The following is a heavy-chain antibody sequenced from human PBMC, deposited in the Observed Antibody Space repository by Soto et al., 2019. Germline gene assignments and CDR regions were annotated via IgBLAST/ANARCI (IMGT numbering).Heavy chain of an antibody. CDR3: AKRRGAGGHFDY. V-gene: IGHV3-23*01. CDR1: GFTFSSYA. J-gene: IGHJ4*02. D-gene: IGHD2-15*01. Sequence: GGSLRLSCAASGFTFSSYAMSWVRQTPGKGLEWVSLFSGSGGDTYYADSVKGRLTISRDNSKNTLYLQMNSLTAEDTAVYFCAKRRGAGGHFDYWGQGALVTVSS. CDR2: FSGSGGDT.